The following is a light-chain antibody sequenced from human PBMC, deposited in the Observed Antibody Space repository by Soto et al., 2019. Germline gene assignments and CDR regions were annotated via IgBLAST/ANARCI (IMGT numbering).Light chain of an antibody. V-gene: IGKV3-20*01. Sequence: EIVLTQSPGTLPLSPGERAALSCRASQSVSSTNLAWYQQKPGQAPRLLIYGASSRATGIPDRFSGSGSGTDFTLTISRLEPEDFAVYYCQQYGSSPITFGQGTRLENK. CDR3: QQYGSSPIT. J-gene: IGKJ5*01. CDR2: GAS. CDR1: QSVSSTN.